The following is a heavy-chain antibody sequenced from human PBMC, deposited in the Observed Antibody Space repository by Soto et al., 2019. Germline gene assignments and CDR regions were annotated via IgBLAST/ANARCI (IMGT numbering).Heavy chain of an antibody. CDR2: ISPYDDNT. D-gene: IGHD3-16*01. J-gene: IGHJ6*02. CDR1: GYTFIKYG. V-gene: IGHV1-18*01. CDR3: ARGGYYDNSWGKLSHYGLDV. Sequence: ASVKVSCKASGYTFIKYGIAWVRQAPGQGLEWMGWISPYDDNTVYAQKFQGRVSMTADTSTRTAYMNLRGLKSDDTAVYYCARGGYYDNSWGKLSHYGLDVWGQGTSVTVSS.